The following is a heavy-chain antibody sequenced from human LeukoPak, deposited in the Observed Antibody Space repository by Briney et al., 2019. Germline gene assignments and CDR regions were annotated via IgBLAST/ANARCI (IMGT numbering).Heavy chain of an antibody. CDR2: IRNDGSDQ. J-gene: IGHJ3*02. Sequence: PGGSLRLSCAASGFRFSGYGMHWVRQAPGKGLEWVAFIRNDGSDQNYADSVKGRFTISRDKSKNTLYLQMNSLRADDTAVYYCARGASVVAGNDNAFDIWGQGTMVTVSS. D-gene: IGHD6-19*01. V-gene: IGHV3-30*02. CDR1: GFRFSGYG. CDR3: ARGASVVAGNDNAFDI.